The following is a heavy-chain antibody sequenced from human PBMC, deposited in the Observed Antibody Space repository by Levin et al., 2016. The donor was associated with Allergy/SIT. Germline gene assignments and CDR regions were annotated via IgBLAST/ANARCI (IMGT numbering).Heavy chain of an antibody. CDR2: INPNSGGT. D-gene: IGHD1-26*01. V-gene: IGHV1-2*02. CDR3: ASAMGATTVELDY. Sequence: WVRQAPGQGLEWMGWINPNSGGTNYAQKFQGRVTMTRDMSISTAYMELSRLRSDDTAVYYCASAMGATTVELDYWGQGTLVTVSS. J-gene: IGHJ4*02.